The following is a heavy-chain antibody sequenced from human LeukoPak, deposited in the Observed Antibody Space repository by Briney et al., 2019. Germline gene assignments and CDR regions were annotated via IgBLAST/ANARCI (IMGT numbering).Heavy chain of an antibody. CDR2: IWYDGSNK. V-gene: IGHV3-33*01. D-gene: IGHD3-9*01. Sequence: PGGSLRLSCAASGFTFSSYGMHWVRQAPGKGLEWVAVIWYDGSNKYYADSVKGRFTISRDNSKNTLYLQMNSLRAEDMAVYYCARAQKLRYFDWLAFDIWGQGTMVTVSS. J-gene: IGHJ3*02. CDR3: ARAQKLRYFDWLAFDI. CDR1: GFTFSSYG.